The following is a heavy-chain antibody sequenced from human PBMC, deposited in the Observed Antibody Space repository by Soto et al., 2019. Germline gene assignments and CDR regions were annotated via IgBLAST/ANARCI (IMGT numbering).Heavy chain of an antibody. V-gene: IGHV4-34*01. J-gene: IGHJ5*02. CDR1: GGSISGYY. Sequence: PSETLSLTCTVSGGSISGYYWSWIRQPPGKGLEWIGEINHSGSTNYNPSLKSRVTISVDTSKNQFSLKLSSVTAADTAVYYCARVRVFSSWYRQSWFDPWGQGTLVTVSS. D-gene: IGHD6-13*01. CDR3: ARVRVFSSWYRQSWFDP. CDR2: INHSGST.